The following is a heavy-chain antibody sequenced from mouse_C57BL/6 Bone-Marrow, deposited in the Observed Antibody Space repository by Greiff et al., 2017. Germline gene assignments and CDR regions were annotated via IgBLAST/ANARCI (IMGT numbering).Heavy chain of an antibody. CDR2: MHPNGGSP. CDR1: GYTFTNYW. V-gene: IGHV1-64*01. Sequence: QVQLKQPGAELVKPGASVKLSCKASGYTFTNYWMHWVKQRPGQGLEWIGMMHPNGGSPDYNEKFKSEATLSVDKSSRTAYMERSSLTSEDSAVYYCARSYDYDDYTMDDWGQGTSVTVSS. J-gene: IGHJ4*01. CDR3: ARSYDYDDYTMDD. D-gene: IGHD2-4*01.